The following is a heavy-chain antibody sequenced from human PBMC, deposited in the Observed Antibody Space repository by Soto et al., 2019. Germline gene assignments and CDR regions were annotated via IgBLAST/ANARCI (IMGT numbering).Heavy chain of an antibody. Sequence: GESLKISCAASGFTFSSYWMHWVRQTPEKGLVWVSRINTDGSITSYADSVKGRFTISRDNAKNTLDLQMNSLRAEDTAVYYCARDQHWNNPDHWGQGTLVTVSS. J-gene: IGHJ4*02. CDR2: INTDGSIT. CDR1: GFTFSSYW. D-gene: IGHD1-1*01. V-gene: IGHV3-74*01. CDR3: ARDQHWNNPDH.